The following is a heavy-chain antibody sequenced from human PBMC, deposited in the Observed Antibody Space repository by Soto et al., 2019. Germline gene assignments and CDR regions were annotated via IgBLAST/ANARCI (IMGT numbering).Heavy chain of an antibody. CDR1: CGXXSSXSXX. V-gene: IGHV4-39*01. Sequence: SATRSLTRTVSCGXXSSXSXXWGWIREPPGKGLEWSGGIYYSGSTYYNPSLKSRVHISLNTSKKQLSLELSSVTAAYTAVYYCARTLGLYGGKSGTFDYWRQGTLVT. D-gene: IGHD4-17*01. CDR3: ARTLGLYGGKSGTFDY. CDR2: IYYSGST. J-gene: IGHJ4*02.